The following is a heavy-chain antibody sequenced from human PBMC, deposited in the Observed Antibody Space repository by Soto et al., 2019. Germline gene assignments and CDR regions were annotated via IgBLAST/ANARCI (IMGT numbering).Heavy chain of an antibody. CDR2: IYIDDT. CDR3: ARDRDWNLDY. D-gene: IGHD1-1*01. J-gene: IGHJ4*02. V-gene: IGHV1-18*01. CDR1: GYTFSNYG. Sequence: QVQLVQSGAEVKKPGASVKVSCKASGYTFSNYGFSWLRQAPGQGLEWIGWIYIDDTKYAQNHQARVTMTTDTSTNKIYMELRSQTSDDTAVYYCARDRDWNLDYWGQGTLVTVSS.